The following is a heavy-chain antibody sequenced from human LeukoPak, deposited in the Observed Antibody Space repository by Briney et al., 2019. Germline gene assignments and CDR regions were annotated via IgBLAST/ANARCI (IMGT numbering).Heavy chain of an antibody. CDR3: ARDSKVVASYYYYYYGMDV. CDR2: IWYDGSNK. Sequence: GRSLRLSCAASGFTFSSYGMHWVRQAPGKGLEWVAVIWYDGSNKYYADSVKGRFTISRDNSKNTLYLQMNSLRAEDTAVYYCARDSKVVASYYYYYYGMDVWGQGTTVTVSS. D-gene: IGHD2-15*01. V-gene: IGHV3-33*01. CDR1: GFTFSSYG. J-gene: IGHJ6*02.